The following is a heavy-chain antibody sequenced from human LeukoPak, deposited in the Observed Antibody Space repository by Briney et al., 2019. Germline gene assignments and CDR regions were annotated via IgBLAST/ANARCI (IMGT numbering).Heavy chain of an antibody. CDR2: FDPEDGET. CDR1: GYTLTELS. V-gene: IGHV1-24*01. Sequence: GASVKVSCKVSGYTLTELSMHWVRQAPGKGLGWMGGFDPEDGETIYAQKFQGRVTMTEDTSTDTAYMELSSLRSEDTAVYYCATDSDDYVWGSYRPDAFDIWGQGTMVTVSS. CDR3: ATDSDDYVWGSYRPDAFDI. D-gene: IGHD3-16*02. J-gene: IGHJ3*02.